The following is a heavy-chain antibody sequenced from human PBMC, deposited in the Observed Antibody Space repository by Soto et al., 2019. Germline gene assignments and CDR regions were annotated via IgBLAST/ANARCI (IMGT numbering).Heavy chain of an antibody. CDR3: AGLRGYAGSPIDY. D-gene: IGHD2-15*01. CDR1: CGSIISGY. CDR2: ISYSGNT. V-gene: IGHV4-59*01. Sequence: SETLSLTCTVSCGSIISGYWSWIRQPPGKGLEWIGYISYSGNTNYNPSLKSRVTMSVDTPKNQFSLRLSSVTTADTAVYYCAGLRGYAGSPIDYWGQGTLVTVSS. J-gene: IGHJ4*02.